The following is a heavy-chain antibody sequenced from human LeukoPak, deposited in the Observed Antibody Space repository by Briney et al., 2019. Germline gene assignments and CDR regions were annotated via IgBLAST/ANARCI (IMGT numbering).Heavy chain of an antibody. CDR3: ARGLAAAGTAY. V-gene: IGHV3-20*04. Sequence: PGGSLRLSCAASGFTFDDYGMSWVRHAPGKGREWVSCINWIGGSTVYADSVKGRFTISRDNAQNSLYLQMHSLRAQDSALYYCARGLAAAGTAYWGQGTLVTVSS. CDR1: GFTFDDYG. D-gene: IGHD6-13*01. CDR2: INWIGGST. J-gene: IGHJ4*02.